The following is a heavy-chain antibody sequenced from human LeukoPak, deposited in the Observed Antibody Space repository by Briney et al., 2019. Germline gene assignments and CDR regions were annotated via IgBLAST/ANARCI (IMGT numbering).Heavy chain of an antibody. V-gene: IGHV4-4*07. CDR1: GGSISSYY. D-gene: IGHD3-3*01. Sequence: SETLSLTCTVSGGSISSYYWSWIRQPAGKGLEWIGRIYTSGSTNYNPSLKSRVTMSVDTSKNQFSLKLSSVTAADTAGYYCARDSLDYDFWSVGWFDSWGQGTLVTVSS. J-gene: IGHJ5*01. CDR2: IYTSGST. CDR3: ARDSLDYDFWSVGWFDS.